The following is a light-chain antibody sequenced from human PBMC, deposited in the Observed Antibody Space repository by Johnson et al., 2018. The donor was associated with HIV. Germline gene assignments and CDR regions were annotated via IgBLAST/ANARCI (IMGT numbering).Light chain of an antibody. V-gene: IGLV1-51*01. CDR3: GTWDSSLSAGV. CDR2: DNN. Sequence: QSVLTQPPSVSAAPGQKVTISCSGSSSNIGNNYVSWYQQLPGTAPKLLIYDNNKRPSGIPDRFSGSKSGTSATLGITALQTGDEADYYGGTWDSSLSAGVLGTGPKSTVL. J-gene: IGLJ1*01. CDR1: SSNIGNNY.